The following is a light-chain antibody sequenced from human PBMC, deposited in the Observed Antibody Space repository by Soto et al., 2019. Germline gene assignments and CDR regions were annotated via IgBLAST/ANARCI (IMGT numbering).Light chain of an antibody. CDR2: EAT. V-gene: IGLV2-23*01. J-gene: IGLJ2*01. CDR1: SSDVGGHNL. CDR3: CSYAGSNSLI. Sequence: QSALTQPASVSGSPGQSITISCTGASSDVGGHNLVSWYQHHPGKAPKLMIYEATKRPSGISDRFSGSKSGDTASLTISGLQAEDEAEYDCCSYAGSNSLIFGGGTQLTVL.